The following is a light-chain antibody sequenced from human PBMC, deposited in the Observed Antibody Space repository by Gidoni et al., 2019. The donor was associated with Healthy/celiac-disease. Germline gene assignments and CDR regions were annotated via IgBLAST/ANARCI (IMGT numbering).Light chain of an antibody. J-gene: IGLJ2*01. CDR1: ALPKQY. V-gene: IGLV3-25*03. CDR2: KDS. Sequence: SYELTQPPSVSGSPGQTARITCSGDALPKQYAYWYQQQPGQAPVLVIYKDSERPSGIPERFSGSSSGTTVTLTLSGVQAEDEADYYCQSADSSGTVVFGGGTKLTVL. CDR3: QSADSSGTVV.